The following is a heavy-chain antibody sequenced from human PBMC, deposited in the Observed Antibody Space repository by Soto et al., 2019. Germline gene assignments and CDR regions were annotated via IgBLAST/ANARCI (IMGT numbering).Heavy chain of an antibody. V-gene: IGHV3-30*03. Sequence: PGGSLRLSCAASGFTFSSYGMQWVRQAPGKGLEWVACISYDGSNKYYADSVKDRFTISRDNSKSTLYLQMNSLRADDTAVYYCVAGQYFFDYCGQGTLGTVSS. J-gene: IGHJ4*02. D-gene: IGHD6-19*01. CDR3: VAGQYFFDY. CDR2: ISYDGSNK. CDR1: GFTFSSYG.